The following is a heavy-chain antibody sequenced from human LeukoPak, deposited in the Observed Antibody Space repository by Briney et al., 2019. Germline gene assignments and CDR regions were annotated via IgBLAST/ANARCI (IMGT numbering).Heavy chain of an antibody. CDR2: ISSSGNNI. D-gene: IGHD3-22*01. J-gene: IGHJ4*02. Sequence: PGGSLRLSCAASGFTFSDYYMSWFRLAPGKGLEWVSYISSSGNNIYYADSVKGRFTISRDNAKNSLYLQMSSLRAEDTAVYYCARKTIVVVTPTEYWGQGTLVTASS. CDR3: ARKTIVVVTPTEY. CDR1: GFTFSDYY. V-gene: IGHV3-11*01.